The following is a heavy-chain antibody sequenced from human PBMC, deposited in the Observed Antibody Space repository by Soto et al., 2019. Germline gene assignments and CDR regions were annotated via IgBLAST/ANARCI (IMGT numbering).Heavy chain of an antibody. CDR2: IFYSGST. D-gene: IGHD5-18*01. CDR1: GGSISNYY. J-gene: IGHJ5*02. V-gene: IGHV4-59*01. CDR3: AKDSGYNYGYFRWFDP. Sequence: QVHLQESGPRLVKPSETLSLTCTVSGGSISNYYWSWIRQPPGRGLEWIGHIFYSGSTNYNPALKSRVTISVDTSTRHFSLKLSSVTAADTAVYYCAKDSGYNYGYFRWFDPWGQGTLVTVSS.